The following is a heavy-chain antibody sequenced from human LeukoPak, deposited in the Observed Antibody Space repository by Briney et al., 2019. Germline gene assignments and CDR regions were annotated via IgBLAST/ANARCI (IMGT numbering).Heavy chain of an antibody. D-gene: IGHD2-8*01. CDR2: IIPILGIA. CDR1: GGTFSSYT. V-gene: IGHV1-69*04. Sequence: SVKVSCKASGGTFSSYTISWVRQAPGQGLEWMGRIIPILGIANYAQKFQGRVTITADKSTSTAYMELSSLRSEDTAVYYCARDPSMTWYFDLCGRGTLVTVSS. J-gene: IGHJ2*01. CDR3: ARDPSMTWYFDL.